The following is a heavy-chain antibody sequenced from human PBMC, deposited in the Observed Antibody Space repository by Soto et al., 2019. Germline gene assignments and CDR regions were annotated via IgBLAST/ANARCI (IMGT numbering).Heavy chain of an antibody. CDR2: IDGSGNT. D-gene: IGHD1-26*01. CDR1: SESLSGYY. CDR3: VGARGRLVGFDY. J-gene: IGHJ4*02. V-gene: IGHV4-34*01. Sequence: QVQLQQWGAGLLKPSETLSLTCAVNSESLSGYYWSWIRQSPGKGLEWIGEIDGSGNTNYRPSLRSRVAMSVATSKNHFSLNLRSVSAADTAAYYCVGARGRLVGFDYWGQGTLVTVSS.